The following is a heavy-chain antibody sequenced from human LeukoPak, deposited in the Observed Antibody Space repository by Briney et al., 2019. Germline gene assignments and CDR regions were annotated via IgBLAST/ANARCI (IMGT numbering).Heavy chain of an antibody. Sequence: EGSLRLSCATSGFTFSNYAMHWVRQAPGKGLEWVAFIRYDGSEKHYADSVKGRFTISRDNSKNTLDLQMNSLRAEDTAMYYWAKDFRKWLANDVFVFGGKGTMVTVS. CDR1: GFTFSNYA. J-gene: IGHJ3*01. V-gene: IGHV3-30*02. CDR2: IRYDGSEK. D-gene: IGHD6-19*01. CDR3: AKDFRKWLANDVFVF.